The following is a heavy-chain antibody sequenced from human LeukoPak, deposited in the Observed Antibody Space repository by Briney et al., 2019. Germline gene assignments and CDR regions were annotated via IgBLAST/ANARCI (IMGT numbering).Heavy chain of an antibody. D-gene: IGHD3-16*01. Sequence: GGSLRLSCVGSGFTFSNAMHWVRQAPGKGLEWVTIISYDARNKYFADSVNGRFTVSRDNSKNTVYLQMNSLRVDDTAVYFCAGFWGSHRLEYWGQGTPVIASS. CDR3: AGFWGSHRLEY. V-gene: IGHV3-30*04. CDR1: GFTFSNA. CDR2: ISYDARNK. J-gene: IGHJ4*02.